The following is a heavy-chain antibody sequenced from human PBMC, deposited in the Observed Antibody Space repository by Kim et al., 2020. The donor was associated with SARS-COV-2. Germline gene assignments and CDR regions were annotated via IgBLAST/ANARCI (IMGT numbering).Heavy chain of an antibody. D-gene: IGHD6-13*01. Sequence: EKYYVDSVKGRFTISRDNAKNSLYLQMNSLRAEDTAVYYCAREAAGDFDYWGQGTLVTVSS. J-gene: IGHJ4*02. CDR3: AREAAGDFDY. V-gene: IGHV3-7*01. CDR2: EK.